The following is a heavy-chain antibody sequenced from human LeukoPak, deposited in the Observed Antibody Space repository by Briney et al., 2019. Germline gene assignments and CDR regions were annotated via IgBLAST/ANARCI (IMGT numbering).Heavy chain of an antibody. Sequence: SVKGSCKASGGTFSSYAISWVRQAPGQGLEWMGGIIPIFGTANYAQKFQGRVTMTRNTSISTAYMELSSLRSEDTAVYYCARGNQGYFDYWGQGTLVTVSS. CDR3: ARGNQGYFDY. J-gene: IGHJ4*02. D-gene: IGHD3-22*01. V-gene: IGHV1-69*05. CDR2: IIPIFGTA. CDR1: GGTFSSYA.